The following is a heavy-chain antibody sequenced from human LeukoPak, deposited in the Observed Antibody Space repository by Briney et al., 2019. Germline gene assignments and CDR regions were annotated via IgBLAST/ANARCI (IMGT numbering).Heavy chain of an antibody. D-gene: IGHD2-2*01. CDR2: NIPIFGTA. J-gene: IGHJ6*03. CDR1: GGTFISYA. Sequence: ASVKVSCKASGGTFISYAISWVRQAPGQGLEWKGGNIPIFGTANYAQKFQGRVTITTDESTSTAYMELSSLRSEDTAVYYCARGGSAAAMYYYYYMDVWGKGTTVTVSS. CDR3: ARGGSAAAMYYYYYMDV. V-gene: IGHV1-69*05.